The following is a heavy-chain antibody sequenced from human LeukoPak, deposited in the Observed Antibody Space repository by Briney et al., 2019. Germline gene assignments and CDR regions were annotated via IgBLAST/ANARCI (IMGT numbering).Heavy chain of an antibody. D-gene: IGHD3/OR15-3a*01. V-gene: IGHV4-4*07. J-gene: IGHJ4*02. CDR2: ISASGST. Sequence: SETLSLTCTVSGGSMISYYWSWIRQPAGKRLELIGRISASGSTNYNPSLKSRITMSVDTSKNQFSLNLASVTAADTATYYCARLDGASDFWGQGTLVTVSS. CDR3: ARLDGASDF. CDR1: GGSMISYY.